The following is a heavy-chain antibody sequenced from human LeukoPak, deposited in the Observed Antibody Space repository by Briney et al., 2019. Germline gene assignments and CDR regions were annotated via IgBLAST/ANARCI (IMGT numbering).Heavy chain of an antibody. CDR1: GGSISSGGYY. V-gene: IGHV4-31*03. D-gene: IGHD6-13*01. CDR2: IYYSGST. J-gene: IGHJ6*02. Sequence: SQTLSLTCTVSGGSISSGGYYWSWIRQHPGKGLEWIGYIYYSGSTYYNPSLKSRVTISVDTSKNQFSLKLSSMTAADTAVYYCARVLAAAGRGTYYYYYGMDVWGQGTTVTVSS. CDR3: ARVLAAAGRGTYYYYYGMDV.